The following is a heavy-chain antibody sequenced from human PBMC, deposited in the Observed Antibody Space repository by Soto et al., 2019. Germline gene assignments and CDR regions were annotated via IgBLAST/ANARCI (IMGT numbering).Heavy chain of an antibody. CDR1: GYTFTGYY. Sequence: GASVKVSCKASGYTFTGYYMHWVRQAPGQGLEWMGWINPNSGGTNYAQKFQGRVTMTRDTSISTAYMELSRLRSDDTAVYYCARGGFTSEYGSGRERHWGQGTLVTVSS. D-gene: IGHD3-10*01. J-gene: IGHJ4*02. V-gene: IGHV1-2*02. CDR3: ARGGFTSEYGSGRERH. CDR2: INPNSGGT.